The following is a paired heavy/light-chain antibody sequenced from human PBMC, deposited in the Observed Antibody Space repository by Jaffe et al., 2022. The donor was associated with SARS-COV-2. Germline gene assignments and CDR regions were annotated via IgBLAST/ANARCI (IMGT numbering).Light chain of an antibody. Sequence: DIEMTQSPSTLSASVGDRVTITCRASQSISRWLAWYQQKPGKGPKPLIYKASSLESGVPSRFSGRGSGTEFTLTISSLQPDDFATYYCQHYNTYPLTFGGGTKVEIK. J-gene: IGKJ4*01. CDR2: KAS. CDR3: QHYNTYPLT. CDR1: QSISRW. V-gene: IGKV1-5*03.
Heavy chain of an antibody. CDR3: IRGLYHGYNSVYYGLDV. V-gene: IGHV3-72*01. Sequence: EVQLVESGGGLVQPGGSLRLSCAASGFTFSDHYMDWVRQAPGKGLEWVGRSRDEARSYTTEYAASVKGRFTISRDDSGNSLSLEMNSLKTEDTAVYYCIRGLYHGYNSVYYGLDVWGQGTTVTVSS. CDR1: GFTFSDHY. CDR2: SRDEARSYTT. D-gene: IGHD5-12*01. J-gene: IGHJ6*02.